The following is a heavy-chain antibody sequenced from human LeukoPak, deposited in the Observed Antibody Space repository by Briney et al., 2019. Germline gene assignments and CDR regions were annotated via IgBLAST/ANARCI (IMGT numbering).Heavy chain of an antibody. V-gene: IGHV4-34*01. CDR3: ARGGPGYSSGWHSWGYYYYGMDV. D-gene: IGHD6-19*01. CDR1: GGSFSGYY. CDR2: INHSGST. Sequence: SETLSLTCAVYGGSFSGYYWSWIRQPPGKGLEWIGEINHSGSTNYNPSLKSRVTISVDTSKNQFSLKLSSVIAADTAVYYCARGGPGYSSGWHSWGYYYYGMDVWGQGTTVTVSS. J-gene: IGHJ6*02.